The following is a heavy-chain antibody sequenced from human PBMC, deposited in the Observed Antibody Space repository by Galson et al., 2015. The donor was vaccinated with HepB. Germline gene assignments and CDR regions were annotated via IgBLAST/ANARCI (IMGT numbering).Heavy chain of an antibody. CDR3: ARRGHSSSSGFGL. J-gene: IGHJ3*01. D-gene: IGHD6-6*01. V-gene: IGHV5-51*03. CDR2: IYPGGSDT. Sequence: QSGAEVKKPGESLKISCKGSGYSFTSYWIGWVRQMPGKGLEWMGIIYPGGSDTRYSPSFQGQITISADKSISTAYLQWSSLKASDTAIYYCARRGHSSSSGFGLWGQGTMVTVSS. CDR1: GYSFTSYW.